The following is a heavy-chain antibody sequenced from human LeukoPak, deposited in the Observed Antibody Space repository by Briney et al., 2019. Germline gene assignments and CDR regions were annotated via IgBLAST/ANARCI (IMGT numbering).Heavy chain of an antibody. CDR3: ARYLWFGESTHYYGMDV. D-gene: IGHD3-10*01. CDR2: IWYDGSNK. CDR1: GFTFSSYG. V-gene: IGHV3-33*01. J-gene: IGHJ6*02. Sequence: GGSLRLSWAASGFTFSSYGMHWVRQAPGKGLEWVAVIWYDGSNKYYADSVKGRFNISRDNSKNTLYLQMNSLRAEDTAVYYCARYLWFGESTHYYGMDVWGQGTTVTVSS.